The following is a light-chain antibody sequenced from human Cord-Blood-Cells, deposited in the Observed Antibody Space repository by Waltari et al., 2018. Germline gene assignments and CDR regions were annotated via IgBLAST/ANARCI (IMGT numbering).Light chain of an antibody. CDR3: QKYYSYPRT. CDR1: QGISSS. J-gene: IGKJ1*01. CDR2: AAS. Sequence: AIRMTHSPSSFSASTGDRVTITWRASQGISSSLAWYQQKPGKAPKLLIYAASTLQSGVQSRFSGSGSETDFTLTISCLQSEDFAHYCCQKYYSYPRTFGQGTKVESK. V-gene: IGKV1-8*01.